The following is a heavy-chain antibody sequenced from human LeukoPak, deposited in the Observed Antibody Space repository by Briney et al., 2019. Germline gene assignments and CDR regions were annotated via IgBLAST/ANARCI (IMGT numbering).Heavy chain of an antibody. J-gene: IGHJ4*02. CDR2: IRYDGSNK. D-gene: IGHD3-3*01. Sequence: GGSLRLSCAASGFTFSSYGMHWVRQAPGKGLEWVAFIRYDGSNKYYADSVKGRFTISRDNSKNTLYLQMNSLRAEDTAVYYCAKGDWSGYYILDYWGQGTLVTVSS. CDR3: AKGDWSGYYILDY. V-gene: IGHV3-30*02. CDR1: GFTFSSYG.